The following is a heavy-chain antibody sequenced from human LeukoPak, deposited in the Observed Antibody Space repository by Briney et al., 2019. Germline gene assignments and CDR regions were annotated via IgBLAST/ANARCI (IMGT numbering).Heavy chain of an antibody. V-gene: IGHV4-4*07. CDR1: GGSISSYY. Sequence: SETLSLTCTFSGGSISSYYWSWIRQPAGKGLEWIGRIYTSGSTNYNPSLKSRVTISVDTSKNQFSLKLSSVTAADTAVYYCARNLPYYYGSGSYRYYYYMDVWGKGTTVTVSS. J-gene: IGHJ6*03. CDR2: IYTSGST. CDR3: ARNLPYYYGSGSYRYYYYMDV. D-gene: IGHD3-10*01.